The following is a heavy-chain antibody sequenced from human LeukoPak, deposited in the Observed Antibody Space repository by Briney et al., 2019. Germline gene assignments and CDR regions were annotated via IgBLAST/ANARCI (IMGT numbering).Heavy chain of an antibody. CDR3: AKDYHVSGTAFDR. CDR1: GFSFNSFG. Sequence: GGSLRLSCTVSGFSFNSFGMHWVRQAPGKGLEWVAFIRHGGNNQYYTESVKGRFTISRDNSRNTLFLRMNSLRSEDTAVYYCAKDYHVSGTAFDRWGQGTLVTVSS. V-gene: IGHV3-30*02. D-gene: IGHD3-10*01. J-gene: IGHJ4*02. CDR2: IRHGGNNQ.